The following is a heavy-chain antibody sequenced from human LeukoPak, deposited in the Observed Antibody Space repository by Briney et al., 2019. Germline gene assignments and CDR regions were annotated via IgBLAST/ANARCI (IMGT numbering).Heavy chain of an antibody. CDR3: ARSPWKHPIDY. D-gene: IGHD5-18*01. CDR2: VNDRGTGT. J-gene: IGHJ4*02. CDR1: GFTFSKYA. Sequence: GGSLRLSCAASGFTFSKYAMSWVRQAPGKGLEWVSTVNDRGTGTYYADSVKGRFTISRDTSKNTLHLQMNSLRAEDTSVYYCARSPWKHPIDYWGQGTLVTVSS. V-gene: IGHV3-23*01.